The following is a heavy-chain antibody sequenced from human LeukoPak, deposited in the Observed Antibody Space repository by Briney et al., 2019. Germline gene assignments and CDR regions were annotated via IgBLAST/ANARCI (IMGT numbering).Heavy chain of an antibody. J-gene: IGHJ4*02. V-gene: IGHV3-7*03. CDR1: GFTFSSYW. Sequence: GGSLRLSCAASGFTFSSYWMSWVRQTPGKGLEWVANIKQDGSEKYYVDSVKGRFTISRDNAKNSLYLQMNSLRAEDTAVYYCAKDGTVVTSTHFDYWGQGTLVTVSS. CDR2: IKQDGSEK. D-gene: IGHD3-22*01. CDR3: AKDGTVVTSTHFDY.